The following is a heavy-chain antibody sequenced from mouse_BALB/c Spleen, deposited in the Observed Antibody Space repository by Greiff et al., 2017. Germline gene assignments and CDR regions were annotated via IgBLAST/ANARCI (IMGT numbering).Heavy chain of an antibody. J-gene: IGHJ4*01. CDR3: ARRTDYAMDY. CDR1: GYSITSDYA. CDR2: ISYSGST. Sequence: VQLKESGPGLVKPSQSLSLTCTVTGYSITSDYAWNWIRQFPGNKLEWMGYISYSGSTSYNPSLKSRISITRDTSKNQFFLQLNSVTTEDTATYYCARRTDYAMDYWGQGTSVTVSS. V-gene: IGHV3-2*02.